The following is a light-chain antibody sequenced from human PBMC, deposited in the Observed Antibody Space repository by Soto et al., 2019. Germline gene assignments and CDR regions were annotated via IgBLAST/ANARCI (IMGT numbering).Light chain of an antibody. V-gene: IGKV3-11*01. CDR2: DAA. CDR3: QKRSNWLT. Sequence: EIVLTQSPATLSLSPGERATLSCRASQSVSKYLAWYQQKPGQAPRLLIYDAAVRATGIPARFSGSGSGTDFTLTISRLEPEDFAIYYCQKRSNWLTFGGGTKVEIK. CDR1: QSVSKY. J-gene: IGKJ4*01.